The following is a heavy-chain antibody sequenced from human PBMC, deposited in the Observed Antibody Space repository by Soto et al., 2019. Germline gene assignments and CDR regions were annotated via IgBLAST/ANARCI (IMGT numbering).Heavy chain of an antibody. Sequence: SETLSLTCAVYGGSFSGYYWSWIRQPPGKGLEWIGEINHSGSTNYNPSLKSRGTISVDTSKNQFSLKLSSVTAADTAVYYCARAEYGMDVWGQGTTVTVSS. CDR1: GGSFSGYY. CDR3: ARAEYGMDV. V-gene: IGHV4-34*01. CDR2: INHSGST. J-gene: IGHJ6*02.